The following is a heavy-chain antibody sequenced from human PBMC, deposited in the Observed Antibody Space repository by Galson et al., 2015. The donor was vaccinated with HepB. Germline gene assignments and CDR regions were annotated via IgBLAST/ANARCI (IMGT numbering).Heavy chain of an antibody. J-gene: IGHJ4*02. CDR2: IRSKANSYAT. CDR3: TISITMVQGVRSDY. CDR1: GFTFSGSA. V-gene: IGHV3-73*01. D-gene: IGHD3-10*01. Sequence: SLRLSCAASGFTFSGSAMHWVRQASGKGLEWVGRIRSKANSYATAYAASVKGRFTISRDDSKNTAYLQMNSLKTEDTAVYYCTISITMVQGVRSDYWGQGTLVTVSS.